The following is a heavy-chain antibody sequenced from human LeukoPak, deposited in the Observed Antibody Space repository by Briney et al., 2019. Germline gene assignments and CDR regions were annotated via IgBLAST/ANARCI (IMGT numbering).Heavy chain of an antibody. D-gene: IGHD6-13*01. CDR1: GFTFSSYG. CDR2: ISYDGSKK. J-gene: IGHJ5*02. CDR3: AKEAGYSSSWYEFDP. V-gene: IGHV3-30*18. Sequence: GGSLRLSCAASGFTFSSYGMHWVRQAPGKGLEWVAVISYDGSKKYYADSVKGRFTISRDNSKNTLYLQMNSLRAEDTAVYYCAKEAGYSSSWYEFDPWGQGTLVTVSS.